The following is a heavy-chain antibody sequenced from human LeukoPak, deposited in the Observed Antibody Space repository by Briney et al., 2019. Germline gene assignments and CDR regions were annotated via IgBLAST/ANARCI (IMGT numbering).Heavy chain of an antibody. CDR2: INHSGSDT. Sequence: PGESLRLSCAASGFTFNNYALSWVRQAPEKGLEWVSTINHSGSDTYFADSVKGRFTVSRDNSKNTLYLQMKSLRAEDTAVYYCAKDLGGRTAFDYWGQGTLVTVSS. J-gene: IGHJ4*02. CDR1: GFTFNNYA. CDR3: AKDLGGRTAFDY. V-gene: IGHV3-23*05. D-gene: IGHD2-15*01.